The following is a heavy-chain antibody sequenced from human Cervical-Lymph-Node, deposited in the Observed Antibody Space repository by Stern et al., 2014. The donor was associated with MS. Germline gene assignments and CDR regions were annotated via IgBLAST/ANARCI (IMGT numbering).Heavy chain of an antibody. Sequence: QVQLVQSGAEVKKPGASVNVSCEASGFSFTTHYMHWIRQAPGEGLEWVGMINQNTGTTSYARQFQGRVIITRDTSTSTIYMELTGLRSEDTALYFCTRVQRERRALDPFDPWCQGTLVTVSS. CDR3: TRVQRERRALDPFDP. CDR1: GFSFTTHY. D-gene: IGHD1-1*01. J-gene: IGHJ5*02. CDR2: INQNTGTT. V-gene: IGHV1-46*03.